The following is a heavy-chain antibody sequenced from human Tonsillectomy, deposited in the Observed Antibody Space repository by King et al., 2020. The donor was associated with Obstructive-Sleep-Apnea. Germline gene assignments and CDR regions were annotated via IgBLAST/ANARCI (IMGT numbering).Heavy chain of an antibody. V-gene: IGHV3-30*18. Sequence: VQLVESGGGVVQTGRSLRLSCAASGFTFSSYGMHWVRQAPGKGLEWVAVISYDGGDKYYADSVKGRFTISRDNSKNTLYLQMNSLRVEDTAVYFCAKGHDSSGYENQFDSWGQGTLVTVSS. CDR3: AKGHDSSGYENQFDS. D-gene: IGHD3-22*01. CDR1: GFTFSSYG. CDR2: ISYDGGDK. J-gene: IGHJ4*02.